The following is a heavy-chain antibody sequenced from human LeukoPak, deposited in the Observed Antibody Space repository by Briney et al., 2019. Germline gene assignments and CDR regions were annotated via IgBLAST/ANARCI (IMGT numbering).Heavy chain of an antibody. D-gene: IGHD3-16*01. CDR2: ISDSGGRT. CDR1: GFTFSSYG. J-gene: IGHJ5*02. V-gene: IGHV3-23*01. CDR3: THGGDGTQGDWFDP. Sequence: PGGSLRLSCAASGFTFSSYGMSWVRQAPGKGLEWVSAISDSGGRTFYADSVKGRFTISRDNSKNTLYLQINSLRAEDTAVYYCTHGGDGTQGDWFDPWGQGTLVTVSS.